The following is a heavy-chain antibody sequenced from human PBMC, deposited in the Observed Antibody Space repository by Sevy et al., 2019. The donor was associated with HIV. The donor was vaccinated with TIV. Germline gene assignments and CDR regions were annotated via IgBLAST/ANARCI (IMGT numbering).Heavy chain of an antibody. CDR1: GVIFSYYG. D-gene: IGHD1-26*01. J-gene: IGHJ4*02. V-gene: IGHV3-33*01. CDR3: AMDSHEIMLSGSYYFY. CDR2: IWYDGSNT. Sequence: GGSLRLSCAASGVIFSYYGMHWVRQAPGKGLEWVAVIWYDGSNTIYADSVNGRFTISRDNSKNILYLQMNSLREEDTAVYYWAMDSHEIMLSGSYYFYWGQGTRVTVSS.